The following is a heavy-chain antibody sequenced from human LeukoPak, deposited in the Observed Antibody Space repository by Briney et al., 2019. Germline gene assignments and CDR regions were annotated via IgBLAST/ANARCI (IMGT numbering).Heavy chain of an antibody. CDR3: ASNVNYGSGSYYSTHFDY. D-gene: IGHD3-10*01. CDR1: GGSISSYY. Sequence: SETLSLTCTVSGGSISSYYWSWIRQPPGKGLEWIGYIYYSGSTNYNPSLKSRVTISVDTSKNQFSLRLTSVTAADTAVYYCASNVNYGSGSYYSTHFDYWGQGTLVTVSS. V-gene: IGHV4-59*01. CDR2: IYYSGST. J-gene: IGHJ4*02.